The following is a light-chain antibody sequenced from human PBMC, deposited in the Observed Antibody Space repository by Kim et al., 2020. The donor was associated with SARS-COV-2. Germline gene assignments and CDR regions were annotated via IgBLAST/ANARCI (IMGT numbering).Light chain of an antibody. Sequence: AAVGETVTITCRGSRRSSSYLNGWQQKKGKAAKVLIDDAASLQDGGPSRFSGGGAGTEFTITISSLQPGDTATYYCQQRHSTQYTFGQGTKLEI. CDR1: RRSSSY. CDR2: DAA. J-gene: IGKJ2*01. CDR3: QQRHSTQYT. V-gene: IGKV1-39*01.